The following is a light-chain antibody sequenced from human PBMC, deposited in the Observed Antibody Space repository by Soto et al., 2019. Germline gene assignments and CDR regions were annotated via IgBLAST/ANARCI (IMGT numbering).Light chain of an antibody. Sequence: SCELTRPPTVTVAPGQAARITCGGNNLETQSVHWYQQKPGQAPVLVVYDDTDRPSGIPERFSGSNSGNTATLTISRVEAGDEADYYCQVWDSSSDHYVFGTGTKVTV. J-gene: IGLJ1*01. CDR1: NLETQS. CDR3: QVWDSSSDHYV. V-gene: IGLV3-21*02. CDR2: DDT.